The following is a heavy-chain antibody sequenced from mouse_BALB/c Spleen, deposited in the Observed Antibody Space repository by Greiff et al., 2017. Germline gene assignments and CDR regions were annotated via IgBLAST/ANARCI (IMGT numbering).Heavy chain of an antibody. V-gene: IGHV1S81*02. J-gene: IGHJ3*01. Sequence: QVQLQQSGAELVKPGASVKLSCKASGYTFTSYWMPWVKQRPGQGLEWIGEINPRNGRTNYNEKFKSKATLTVNKSSSTAYMQLSSLTSEDSAVYTCARVDYDEGASFAYWGQGTLVTVSA. CDR1: GYTFTSYW. CDR3: ARVDYDEGASFAY. CDR2: INPRNGRT. D-gene: IGHD2-4*01.